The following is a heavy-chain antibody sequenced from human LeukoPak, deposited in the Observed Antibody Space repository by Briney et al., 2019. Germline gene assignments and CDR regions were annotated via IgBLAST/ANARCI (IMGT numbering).Heavy chain of an antibody. CDR2: IYPGDSDT. CDR1: GYSFTSYW. CDR3: ARDRDSSGYYYGWFDP. Sequence: GESLKISCKGSGYSFTSYWIGWVRQTPGKGLEWMGIIYPGDSDTRYSPSFQGQVTISADKSISTAYLQWSSLKASDTAMYYCARDRDSSGYYYGWFDPWGQGTLVTVSS. V-gene: IGHV5-51*01. J-gene: IGHJ5*02. D-gene: IGHD3-22*01.